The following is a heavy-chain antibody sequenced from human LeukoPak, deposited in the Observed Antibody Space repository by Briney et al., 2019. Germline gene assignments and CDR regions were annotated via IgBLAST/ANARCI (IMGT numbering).Heavy chain of an antibody. CDR1: GYTLTEYY. J-gene: IGHJ4*02. CDR3: STEDKYCTGANCGVF. Sequence: ASVKVSCKASGYTLTEYYIHWVRQAPEQGLEWMGFIIPDSGGTTYQQNFQGRVTMTRDTSISTFYMELSSLRPDDTAVYYCSTEDKYCTGANCGVFWGQGTLVTVSS. CDR2: IIPDSGGT. V-gene: IGHV1-2*02. D-gene: IGHD2-8*02.